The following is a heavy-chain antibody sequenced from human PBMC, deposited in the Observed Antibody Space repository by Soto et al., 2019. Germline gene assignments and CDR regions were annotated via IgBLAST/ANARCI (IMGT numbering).Heavy chain of an antibody. V-gene: IGHV1-46*01. Sequence: QVQLVQSGAEVKKPGASVKVSCKASGYTFTSYYMHWVRQAPGQGLEWMGIINPSGGSTSYAQKFQGRVTMTRDTSTSTVYMELSRLRSEDTAVYYCARPGGDGYNWFDLDYWGQGTLVTVSS. D-gene: IGHD2-21*01. CDR1: GYTFTSYY. CDR2: INPSGGST. CDR3: ARPGGDGYNWFDLDY. J-gene: IGHJ4*02.